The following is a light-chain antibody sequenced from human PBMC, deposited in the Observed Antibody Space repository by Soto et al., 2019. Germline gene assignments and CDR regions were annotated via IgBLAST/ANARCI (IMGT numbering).Light chain of an antibody. CDR3: TYYRRGSHYV. Sequence: QSVLNQPAYVSGSPGQSITISCSGTSSDVGAYNFVSWYQQHAGKAPQLIMYEVSNRPSGISNRFSGSKSENTAFMTISGLQVEDEADYFCTYYRRGSHYVFVSGN. J-gene: IGLJ1*01. CDR1: SSDVGAYNF. CDR2: EVS. V-gene: IGLV2-14*01.